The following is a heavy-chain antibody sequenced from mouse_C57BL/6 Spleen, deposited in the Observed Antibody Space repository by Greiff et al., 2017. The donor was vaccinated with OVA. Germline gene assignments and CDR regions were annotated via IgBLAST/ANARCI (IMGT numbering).Heavy chain of an antibody. CDR2: IYPGDGDT. V-gene: IGHV1-80*01. J-gene: IGHJ4*01. D-gene: IGHD2-1*01. Sequence: QVQLKESGAELVKPGASVKISCKASGYAFSSYWMNWVKQRPGKGLEWIGQIYPGDGDTNYNGKFKGKATLTADKSSSTAYMQLSSLTSEDSAVYCCARSPFYYGTHYAMDYWGQGTSVTVSS. CDR1: GYAFSSYW. CDR3: ARSPFYYGTHYAMDY.